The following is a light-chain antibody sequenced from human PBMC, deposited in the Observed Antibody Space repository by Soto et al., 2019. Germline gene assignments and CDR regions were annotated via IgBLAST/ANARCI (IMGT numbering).Light chain of an antibody. J-gene: IGKJ1*01. CDR1: DSVSNKY. CDR3: QQYGNSGT. CDR2: GAS. V-gene: IGKV3-20*01. Sequence: IVLTQSPGTLSLSXGERATLLCRGSDSVSNKYLGWYQQKPXQAPRILIYGASNRDTGITERFSGSGYGKDFNITISRLEPEDLAVYDCQQYGNSGTFGQGTKVDIK.